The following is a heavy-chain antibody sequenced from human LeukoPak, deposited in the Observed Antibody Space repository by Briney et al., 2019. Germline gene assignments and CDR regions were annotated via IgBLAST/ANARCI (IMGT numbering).Heavy chain of an antibody. CDR3: AKDLAVVVVAATRASDY. Sequence: GGSLRLSCAASGFTFSSYAMSWVRQAPGKGLEWVSAITGSGGSTYYADSVKGRFTISRDNSKNTLYLQMNSLRAEDTAVYYCAKDLAVVVVAATRASDYWGQGTLVTVSS. J-gene: IGHJ4*02. CDR2: ITGSGGST. D-gene: IGHD2-15*01. CDR1: GFTFSSYA. V-gene: IGHV3-23*01.